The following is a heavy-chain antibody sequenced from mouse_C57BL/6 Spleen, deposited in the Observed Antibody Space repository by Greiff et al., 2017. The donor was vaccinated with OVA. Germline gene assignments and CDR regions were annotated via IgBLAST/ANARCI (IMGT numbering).Heavy chain of an antibody. CDR2: IDPSDSYT. CDR3: ARGVVPGDWYFDV. J-gene: IGHJ1*03. CDR1: GYTFTSYW. Sequence: VQLQQPGAELVKPGASVKLSCKASGYTFTSYWMQWVKQRPGQGLEWIGEIDPSDSYTNYNQKFKGKATLTVDTSSSTAYMQLSSLTSEDSAVYYCARGVVPGDWYFDVWGTGTTVTVSS. V-gene: IGHV1-50*01. D-gene: IGHD1-1*01.